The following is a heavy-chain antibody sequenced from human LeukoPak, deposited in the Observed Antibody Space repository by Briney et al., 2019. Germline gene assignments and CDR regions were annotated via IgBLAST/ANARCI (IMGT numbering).Heavy chain of an antibody. V-gene: IGHV4-39*01. Sequence: SETLSLTCTVAGASISNSGYTYWGWIRQPPGKGLEWIGSFYHNGYTYYNPSLKSRVTISADTSKSQFSLRVTSMTAADTAVYYCARGRRYQLKLYYYYYMDVWGKGTTVTVSS. J-gene: IGHJ6*03. CDR3: ARGRRYQLKLYYYYYMDV. D-gene: IGHD2-2*01. CDR2: FYHNGYT. CDR1: GASISNSGYTY.